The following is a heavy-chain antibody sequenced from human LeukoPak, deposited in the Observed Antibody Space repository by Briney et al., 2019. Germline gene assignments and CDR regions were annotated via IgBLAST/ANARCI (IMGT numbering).Heavy chain of an antibody. CDR2: IFYSGGT. Sequence: SETLSLTCTVSGGSISNYYLTWIRQPPGKGLEWIGYIFYSGGTNYNPSLKSRVTISVDTSKNQFSLKLSSVTAADTAVYYCARDRAGVDSYYFDYWGQGTLVTVSS. CDR1: GGSISNYY. J-gene: IGHJ4*02. CDR3: ARDRAGVDSYYFDY. V-gene: IGHV4-59*01. D-gene: IGHD3-10*01.